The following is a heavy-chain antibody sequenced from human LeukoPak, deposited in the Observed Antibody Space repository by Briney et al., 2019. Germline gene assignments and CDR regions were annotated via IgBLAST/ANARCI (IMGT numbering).Heavy chain of an antibody. D-gene: IGHD6-6*01. V-gene: IGHV3-21*04. Sequence: GGSLRLSCAASGFTFSSYSMNWVRQAPGKGLEWVSSISSSSSYIYYADSVKGRFTISRDNAKNSLYLQMNSLRAEDTALYYCARDLSSSSGEYFQHWGQGTLVTVSS. CDR2: ISSSSSYI. CDR3: ARDLSSSSGEYFQH. CDR1: GFTFSSYS. J-gene: IGHJ1*01.